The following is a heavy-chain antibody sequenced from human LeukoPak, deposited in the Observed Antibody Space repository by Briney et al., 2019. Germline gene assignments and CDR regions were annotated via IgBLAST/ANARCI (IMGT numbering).Heavy chain of an antibody. V-gene: IGHV3-11*01. CDR1: GFTFSDYY. J-gene: IGHJ4*02. CDR2: IDISGTTI. Sequence: GGSLTLSCAPSGFTFSDYYMSCIRQAPGRGLECVSYIDISGTTIYYTHSVKGRFTISRDNAKNSLYLKMNSLRAEDTAFYYCARRKHSSGWSPNEYYFDYWGQGTLVTVSS. CDR3: ARRKHSSGWSPNEYYFDY. D-gene: IGHD6-13*01.